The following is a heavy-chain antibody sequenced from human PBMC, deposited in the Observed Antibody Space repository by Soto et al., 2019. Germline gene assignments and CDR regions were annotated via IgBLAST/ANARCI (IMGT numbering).Heavy chain of an antibody. CDR2: IGTTDDT. V-gene: IGHV3-13*01. Sequence: EVQLLESGGGLVQRGGSLRLSCAASGFRFSYYDMHWVRQSKGKGPEWVAAIGTTDDTYYADSVKGRFIISRENDKNSLYLQMDSLRGGDTAVYFCARDGYSEGMDVWGQGTTVTVSS. J-gene: IGHJ6*02. CDR3: ARDGYSEGMDV. CDR1: GFRFSYYD. D-gene: IGHD2-2*03.